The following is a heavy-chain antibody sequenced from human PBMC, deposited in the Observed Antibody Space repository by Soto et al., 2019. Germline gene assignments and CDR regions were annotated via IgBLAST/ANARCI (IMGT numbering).Heavy chain of an antibody. CDR1: GGTFSSYA. V-gene: IGHV1-69*13. CDR3: ARATLAAAGWYYYGMDV. CDR2: IIPIFGTA. D-gene: IGHD6-13*01. Sequence: SVKFSCKASGGTFSSYAISWVRQAPGQGLEWMGGIIPIFGTANYAQKFQGRVTITADESTSTAYMELSSLRSEDTAVYYCARATLAAAGWYYYGMDVWGQGTTVTVSS. J-gene: IGHJ6*02.